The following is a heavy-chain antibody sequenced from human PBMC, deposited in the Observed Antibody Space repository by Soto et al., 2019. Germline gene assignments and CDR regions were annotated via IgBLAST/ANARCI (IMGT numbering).Heavy chain of an antibody. Sequence: QVQLQESGPGLVKPAQTLSLTCNVSGGSISSGTSYWTWIRQHPGEGLEWIGHIYFTGTTSSNPSLMSRLTISVDTSKNQFSLKLTSVTAADTATYYWAIIPRRGYSYGSDYWGLGNLVTVSS. V-gene: IGHV4-31*06. J-gene: IGHJ4*02. CDR1: GGSISSGTSY. CDR2: IYFTGTT. CDR3: AIIPRRGYSYGSDY. D-gene: IGHD5-18*01.